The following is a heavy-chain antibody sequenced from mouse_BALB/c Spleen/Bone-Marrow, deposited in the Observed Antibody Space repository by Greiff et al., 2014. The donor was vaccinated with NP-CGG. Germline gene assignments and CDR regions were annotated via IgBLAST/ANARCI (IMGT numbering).Heavy chain of an antibody. D-gene: IGHD3-1*01. J-gene: IGHJ2*01. CDR3: AGAPRATFYFDY. V-gene: IGHV14-3*02. CDR2: IDPANGNT. CDR1: GFNIKDTY. Sequence: VQLQQSGAELVKPGASVKLSCTASGFNIKDTYMHWVKQRPEQGLEWIGRIDPANGNTKYDQKFQGKATITADTSSNTAYLQLFSLTSEGTAVYCGAGAPRATFYFDYWGQGTTLAVSS.